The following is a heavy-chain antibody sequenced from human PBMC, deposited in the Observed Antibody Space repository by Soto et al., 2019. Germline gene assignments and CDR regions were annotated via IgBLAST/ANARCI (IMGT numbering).Heavy chain of an antibody. CDR3: ARSNLKDDYGDYPRDY. CDR2: IWFDGSYK. Sequence: QVQLVESGGGVVQPGTSLRLSCAASGFTFSSYGMHWVRQAPGKGLEWVAIIWFDGSYKYYADSVKGRFTISRDNSKNTVYLAMNSLRAEDTAVYYCARSNLKDDYGDYPRDYWGQGTLVTVSS. D-gene: IGHD4-17*01. J-gene: IGHJ4*02. V-gene: IGHV3-33*01. CDR1: GFTFSSYG.